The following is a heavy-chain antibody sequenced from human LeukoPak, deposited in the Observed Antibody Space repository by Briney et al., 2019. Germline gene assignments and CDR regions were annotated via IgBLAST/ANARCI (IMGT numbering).Heavy chain of an antibody. D-gene: IGHD4-17*01. J-gene: IGHJ3*02. CDR1: GYTFTGYY. CDR2: INPNSGGT. Sequence: GASVKVSCKASGYTFTGYYMHWVRQAPGQGLQWMGWINPNSGGTNYAQKFQGRVTMTRDTSISTAYMELSRLRSDDTAVYYCARDQQDDYGGYHRWYAFDIWGQGTMVTVS. V-gene: IGHV1-2*02. CDR3: ARDQQDDYGGYHRWYAFDI.